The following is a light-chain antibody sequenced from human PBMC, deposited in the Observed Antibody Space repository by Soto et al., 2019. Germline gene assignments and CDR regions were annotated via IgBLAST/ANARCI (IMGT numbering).Light chain of an antibody. CDR3: QQSYTVPHT. CDR2: AAS. CDR1: QNILSY. J-gene: IGKJ2*01. Sequence: DIQMTQSPSSLSASVGDRVTITCRAIQNILSYSSWYQHKPGKAPKLLIYAASSLQSGVPSRCSGSWSGTDFALTSSSLQPEVLATFYWQQSYTVPHTFGQGTKVEI. V-gene: IGKV1-39*01.